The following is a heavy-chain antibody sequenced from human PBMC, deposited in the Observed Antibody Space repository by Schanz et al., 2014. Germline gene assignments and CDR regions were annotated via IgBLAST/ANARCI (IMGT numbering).Heavy chain of an antibody. CDR1: GFTFSKYW. D-gene: IGHD2-2*01. Sequence: VQLLESGGGLVQPGGSLRLSCGGSGFTFSKYWMSWVRQAPGKGLEWVAVIWSDGSTKYYADSVKGRFTISRDNSKNILYLQMNSLRAEDTAVYYCAKDSTHIDIVLVPTAIDYWGQGTLVTVSS. V-gene: IGHV3-33*06. CDR2: IWSDGSTK. CDR3: AKDSTHIDIVLVPTAIDY. J-gene: IGHJ4*02.